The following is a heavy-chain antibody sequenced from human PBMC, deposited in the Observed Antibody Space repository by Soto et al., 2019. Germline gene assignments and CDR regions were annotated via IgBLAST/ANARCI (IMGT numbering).Heavy chain of an antibody. Sequence: GGSLRLSCAASGFTFSSYSMNWVRQAPGKGLEWVSYISSSSSTIYYADSVKGRFTISRDNAKNSLYLQMNSLRAEDTAVYYCARYPRTYCSGGSCSSGGAFDIWGQGTMVTVSS. CDR1: GFTFSSYS. D-gene: IGHD2-15*01. J-gene: IGHJ3*02. CDR2: ISSSSSTI. CDR3: ARYPRTYCSGGSCSSGGAFDI. V-gene: IGHV3-48*01.